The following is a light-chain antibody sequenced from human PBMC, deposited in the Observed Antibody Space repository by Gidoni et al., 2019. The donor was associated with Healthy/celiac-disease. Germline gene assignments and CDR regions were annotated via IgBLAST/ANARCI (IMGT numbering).Light chain of an antibody. J-gene: IGLJ3*02. CDR2: EVS. V-gene: IGLV2-14*01. CDR3: SSYTSSSTWV. CDR1: SSDGGGYNY. Sequence: QSALTQPASVSGSPGQSITISCTGTSSDGGGYNYVSWYQQHPGKAPKLMIYEVSHRPSGVSNRFSGSKSGNTASLTISGLQAEDEADYYCSSYTSSSTWVFGGGTKLTVL.